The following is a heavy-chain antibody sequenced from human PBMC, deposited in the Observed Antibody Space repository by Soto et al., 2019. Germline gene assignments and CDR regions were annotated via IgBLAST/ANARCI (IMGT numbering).Heavy chain of an antibody. V-gene: IGHV2-70*01. CDR3: ARMRYHSTMAYFDF. CDR1: GFSLSTNGMC. Sequence: SGPTLVNPTQTLTLTCSFSGFSLSTNGMCVSWIRQPPGKALEWLGLIDWEHDKKYRPSLKTRITISKDTSKNLVVLTLINMDPVDTAVYFCARMRYHSTMAYFDFWGQGSLVTVSS. J-gene: IGHJ4*02. CDR2: IDWEHDK. D-gene: IGHD3-22*01.